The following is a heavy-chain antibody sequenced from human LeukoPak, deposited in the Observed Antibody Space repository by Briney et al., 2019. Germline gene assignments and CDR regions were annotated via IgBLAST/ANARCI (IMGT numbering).Heavy chain of an antibody. V-gene: IGHV3-7*04. CDR1: GFTFSGYC. CDR3: AKELRAAYFDY. Sequence: PGGSLRLSCAASGFTFSGYCMTWVRQAPGKGLEWVANIKEDGSEGYYVDSVKGRFTISRDNSRTTLHLQMNSLRAEDTAVYHCAKELRAAYFDYWGQGTLVTVSS. D-gene: IGHD2-2*01. CDR2: IKEDGSEG. J-gene: IGHJ4*02.